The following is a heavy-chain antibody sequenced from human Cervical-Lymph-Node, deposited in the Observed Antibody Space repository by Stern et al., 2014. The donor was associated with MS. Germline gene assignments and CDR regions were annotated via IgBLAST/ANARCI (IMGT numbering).Heavy chain of an antibody. Sequence: QVQLVESGGGVVQPGRSLRLSCAASGFTFRNYAMHWVRQAPGKGLEWGAIIWDDGSKKYYVDSVKGRFTISRDNSKNTVFLQMSSLRAEDTAIYYCARDHYYYGASGSRGGLDHWGQGTPVTVSS. CDR1: GFTFRNYA. V-gene: IGHV3-33*01. D-gene: IGHD3-10*01. CDR2: IWDDGSKK. CDR3: ARDHYYYGASGSRGGLDH. J-gene: IGHJ4*02.